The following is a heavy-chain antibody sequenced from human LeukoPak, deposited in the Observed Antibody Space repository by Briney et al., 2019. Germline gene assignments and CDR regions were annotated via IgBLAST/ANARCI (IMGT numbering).Heavy chain of an antibody. CDR1: GFTFSSYG. D-gene: IGHD3-10*01. V-gene: IGHV3-30*02. Sequence: GGSLRLSCAASGFTFSSYGMHWVRQAPGKGLEWVAFIRYDGSNKYYADSVKGRFTISRDNSKNTLYLQMNSLRAEDTAVYYCAKAGYYYGSGSYIDYWGQGTLVTVSS. CDR2: IRYDGSNK. J-gene: IGHJ4*02. CDR3: AKAGYYYGSGSYIDY.